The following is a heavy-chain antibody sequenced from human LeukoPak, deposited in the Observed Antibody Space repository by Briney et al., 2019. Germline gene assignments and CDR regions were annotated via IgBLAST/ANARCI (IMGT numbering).Heavy chain of an antibody. J-gene: IGHJ5*02. CDR1: GYSISSGYY. CDR3: ARACSSTSCYGWFDP. CDR2: IYHSGNT. Sequence: PSETLSLTCAVSGYSISSGYYWGWIRQPPGKGLEWIGSIYHSGNTYYNPSLKSRVTISVDTSKNQFSLKLSSVTAADTAVYYCARACSSTSCYGWFDPWGQGTLVTVSS. V-gene: IGHV4-38-2*01. D-gene: IGHD2-2*01.